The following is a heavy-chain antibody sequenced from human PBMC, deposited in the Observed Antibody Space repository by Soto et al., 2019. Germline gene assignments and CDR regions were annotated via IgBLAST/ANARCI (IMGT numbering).Heavy chain of an antibody. D-gene: IGHD3-3*01. CDR3: ARGLGRITIFGVVISDP. CDR2: IYYSGST. CDR1: GGSISSGGYY. Sequence: SETLSLTCTVSGGSISSGGYYWSWIRQHPGEGLEWIGYIYYSGSTYYNPSLNSRVTISVDTSKNQFSLKLSSVTAADTAVYYCARGLGRITIFGVVISDPWGQGTLVTVSS. J-gene: IGHJ5*02. V-gene: IGHV4-31*03.